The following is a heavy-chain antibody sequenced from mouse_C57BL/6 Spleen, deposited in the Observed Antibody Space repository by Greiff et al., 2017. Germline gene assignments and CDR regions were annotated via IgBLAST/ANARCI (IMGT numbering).Heavy chain of an antibody. CDR3: ARNYGYPYYYAMDY. Sequence: QVQLQQPGAELVRPGSSVKLSCKASGYTFTSYWMHWVKQRPIQGLEWIGNIDPSDSETHYNQKFKYKATLTVDKSSSTAYMQLSSLTSEDSAVYYCARNYGYPYYYAMDYWGQGTSVTVSS. D-gene: IGHD2-2*01. CDR1: GYTFTSYW. CDR2: IDPSDSET. J-gene: IGHJ4*01. V-gene: IGHV1-52*01.